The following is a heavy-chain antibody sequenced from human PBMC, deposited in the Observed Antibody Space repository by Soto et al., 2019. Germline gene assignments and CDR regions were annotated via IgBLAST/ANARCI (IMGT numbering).Heavy chain of an antibody. CDR2: IYSSGST. Sequence: PSETLSVTCTVSCGSISSYYWSWIRQPPGKGLEWIGYIYSSGSTNYNPSLKSRVTISVDTSKNQFSLKLSSVTAADTAVYYCAREATIAARLYSWGQGTLVTVSS. J-gene: IGHJ4*02. CDR3: AREATIAARLYS. V-gene: IGHV4-4*08. CDR1: CGSISSYY. D-gene: IGHD6-6*01.